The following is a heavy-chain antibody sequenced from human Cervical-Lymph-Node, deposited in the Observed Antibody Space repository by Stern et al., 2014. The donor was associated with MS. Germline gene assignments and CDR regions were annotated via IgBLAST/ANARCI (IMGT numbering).Heavy chain of an antibody. Sequence: QVQLVQSGAEVKKPGASVKVSCKSSGSTFTGYSFSWVRQAPGQGLEWMGWISAYNGNTYYAQRLQGRVTMTTDTSTSTAYMELRSLRSDDTAVYFCARRYYGDYYFDYWGQGTLVTVSS. V-gene: IGHV1-18*04. CDR3: ARRYYGDYYFDY. D-gene: IGHD4-17*01. CDR2: ISAYNGNT. J-gene: IGHJ4*02. CDR1: GSTFTGYS.